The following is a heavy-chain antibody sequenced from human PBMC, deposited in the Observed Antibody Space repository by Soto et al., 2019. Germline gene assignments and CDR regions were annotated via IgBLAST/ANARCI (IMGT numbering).Heavy chain of an antibody. CDR1: GFTFDDYA. Sequence: EVQLVESGGGLVQPGRSLRLSCAASGFTFDDYAMHWVRQAPGKGLEWVSGISWNSGSIGYADSVKGRFTISRDNAKNSLYLQMNSLRAEDTALYYCAKGYDFLSVYYCGYMDVWGKGTTVTVSS. CDR2: ISWNSGSI. CDR3: AKGYDFLSVYYCGYMDV. J-gene: IGHJ6*03. V-gene: IGHV3-9*01. D-gene: IGHD3-3*01.